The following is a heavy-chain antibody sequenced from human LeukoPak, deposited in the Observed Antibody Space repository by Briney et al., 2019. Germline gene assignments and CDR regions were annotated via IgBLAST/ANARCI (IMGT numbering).Heavy chain of an antibody. Sequence: GGSLRLSCAASGFTLSNAWMSWVRQAPGKGLEWVGRIKSKTDGGTTDYAAPVKGRFTISRDDSKNTLYLQMNSLKTEDTAVYYCTTDQVGSSWPYYFDYWGQGTLVAVSS. J-gene: IGHJ4*02. V-gene: IGHV3-15*01. D-gene: IGHD6-13*01. CDR1: GFTLSNAW. CDR3: TTDQVGSSWPYYFDY. CDR2: IKSKTDGGTT.